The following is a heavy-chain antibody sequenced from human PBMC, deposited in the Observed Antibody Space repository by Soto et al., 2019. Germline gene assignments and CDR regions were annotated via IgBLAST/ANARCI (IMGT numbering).Heavy chain of an antibody. J-gene: IGHJ4*01. CDR1: GAPITTTKW. V-gene: IGHV4-4*02. CDR2: LSRGDER. CDR3: STQTISCKGGV. Sequence: QVQLQESGPGLVKPSETLSLTCTVSGAPITTTKWWAWVRLPPGKGLEWIGELSRGDERSSNPSLVWLFTMSLAKSNNHFSLKRTSVSDADSAIYYCSTQTISCKGGVGGRGTAVTVSS. D-gene: IGHD3-16*01.